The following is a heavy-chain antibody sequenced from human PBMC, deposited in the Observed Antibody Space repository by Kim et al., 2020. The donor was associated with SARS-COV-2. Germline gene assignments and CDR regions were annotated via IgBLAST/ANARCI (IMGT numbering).Heavy chain of an antibody. CDR1: GFTFSSYG. J-gene: IGHJ3*02. Sequence: GGSLRLSCAASGFTFSSYGMHWVRQAPGKGLEWVAVISYDGSNKYYADSVKGRFTISRDNSKNTLYLQMNSLRAEDTAVYYCAKAFEQWLVHDAFDIWG. D-gene: IGHD6-19*01. V-gene: IGHV3-30*18. CDR2: ISYDGSNK. CDR3: AKAFEQWLVHDAFDI.